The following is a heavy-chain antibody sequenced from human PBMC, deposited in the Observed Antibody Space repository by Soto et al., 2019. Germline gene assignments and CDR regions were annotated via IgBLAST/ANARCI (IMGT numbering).Heavy chain of an antibody. V-gene: IGHV3-30*18. CDR2: ISYDGSNK. J-gene: IGHJ3*02. D-gene: IGHD3-16*01. CDR1: GFTFSSYG. CDR3: AKGRQTFPSLRGNAFDI. Sequence: QVQLVGSGGGVVQPGRSLRLSCAASGFTFSSYGMHWVRQAPGKGLEWVAVISYDGSNKYYAASVKGRFIISRDNSKNTQYLQMNSLRAEDTAVYYCAKGRQTFPSLRGNAFDIWGQGTMVTVSS.